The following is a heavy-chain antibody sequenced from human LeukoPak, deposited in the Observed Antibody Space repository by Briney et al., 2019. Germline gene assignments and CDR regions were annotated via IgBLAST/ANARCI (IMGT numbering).Heavy chain of an antibody. J-gene: IGHJ4*02. CDR2: ISAYNGNT. D-gene: IGHD3-3*01. V-gene: IGHV1-8*03. CDR1: GYTFTSYG. Sequence: ASVKVSCKASGYTFTSYGISWVRQAPGQGLEWMGWISAYNGNTGYAQKFQGRVTITRNTSISTAYMELSSLRSEDTAVYYCARGVNYDFWSGYYTGIGFDYWGQGTLVTVSS. CDR3: ARGVNYDFWSGYYTGIGFDY.